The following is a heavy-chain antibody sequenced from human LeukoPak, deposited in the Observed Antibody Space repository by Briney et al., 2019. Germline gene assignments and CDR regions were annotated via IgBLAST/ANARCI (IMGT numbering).Heavy chain of an antibody. Sequence: ASVKVSCKASGYTFTSYDINWVRQAPGQGLEWMGWINPNSGGTNYAQKFQGRVTMTRDTSISTAYMELSRLRSDDTAVYYCARRRIAAVGTPYWFDPWGQGTLVTVSS. V-gene: IGHV1-2*02. D-gene: IGHD6-13*01. CDR1: GYTFTSYD. CDR2: INPNSGGT. J-gene: IGHJ5*02. CDR3: ARRRIAAVGTPYWFDP.